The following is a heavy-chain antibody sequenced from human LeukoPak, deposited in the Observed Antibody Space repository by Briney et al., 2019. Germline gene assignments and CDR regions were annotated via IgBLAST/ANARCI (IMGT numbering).Heavy chain of an antibody. CDR2: ISSSSSYI. CDR1: GFTFSSYS. CDR3: ARAPPRSGTTLNRDY. V-gene: IGHV3-21*01. J-gene: IGHJ4*02. D-gene: IGHD1-7*01. Sequence: GGSLRLSCAASGFTFSSYSMNWVRQAPGKGLEWVSSISSSSSYIYYADSVKGRFTISRDNAKKSLYLQMNSLRAEDTAVYYCARAPPRSGTTLNRDYWGQGTLVTVSS.